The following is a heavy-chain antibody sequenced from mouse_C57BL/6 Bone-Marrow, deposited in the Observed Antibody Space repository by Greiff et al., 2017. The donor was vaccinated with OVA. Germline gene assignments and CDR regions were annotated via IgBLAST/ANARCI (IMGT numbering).Heavy chain of an antibody. Sequence: QVQLQQPGAELVMPGASVKLSCKASGYTFTSYWMHWVKQRPGQGLEWIGEIDPSDSYTNYNQKFKGKSTLTVDKSSSTAYMQLSSLTSEDSAVYYCARWGEDSLFAYWGQGTLVTVSA. CDR2: IDPSDSYT. V-gene: IGHV1-69*01. CDR1: GYTFTSYW. CDR3: ARWGEDSLFAY. J-gene: IGHJ3*01.